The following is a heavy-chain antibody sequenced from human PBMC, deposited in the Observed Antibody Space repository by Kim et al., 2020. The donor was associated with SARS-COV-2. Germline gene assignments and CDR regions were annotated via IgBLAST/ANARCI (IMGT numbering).Heavy chain of an antibody. Sequence: SETLSLTCTVSGGSISSYYWSWIRQPPGKGLEWIGYIYYSGSTNYNTSLKSRVTISVDTSKNQFSLKLSSVTAADTAVYYCARAPGGDTPNDYWGQGTLVTVSS. J-gene: IGHJ4*02. CDR1: GGSISSYY. CDR3: ARAPGGDTPNDY. V-gene: IGHV4-59*01. CDR2: IYYSGST. D-gene: IGHD3-16*01.